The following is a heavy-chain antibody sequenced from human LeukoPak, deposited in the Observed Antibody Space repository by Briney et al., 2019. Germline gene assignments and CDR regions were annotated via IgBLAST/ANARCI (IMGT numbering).Heavy chain of an antibody. D-gene: IGHD5-18*01. Sequence: GASVKVSCKASGGTFSSYAISWVRQAPGQGLEWMGGIIPIFGTANCAQKFQGRVTITADKSTSTAYMELSSLRSDDTAVYYCARRGYSYRPFDYWGQGTLVTVSS. V-gene: IGHV1-69*06. J-gene: IGHJ4*02. CDR2: IIPIFGTA. CDR3: ARRGYSYRPFDY. CDR1: GGTFSSYA.